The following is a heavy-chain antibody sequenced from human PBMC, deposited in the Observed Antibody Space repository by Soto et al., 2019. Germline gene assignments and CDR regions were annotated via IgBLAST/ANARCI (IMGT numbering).Heavy chain of an antibody. CDR2: INDRESI. D-gene: IGHD3-9*01. J-gene: IGHJ2*01. V-gene: IGHV4-34*01. CDR3: ARESHDILTGPPWVWYFDL. Sequence: QVQLQQWGAGPLRPLETLSLTCGVSGGSFSGYYWAWIRQSPGKGLEWIGEINDRESINTTPSLKSRVSISVDTSKNHYSLNLRSVTAADTAVYYCARESHDILTGPPWVWYFDLWGRGTLVTVSS. CDR1: GGSFSGYY.